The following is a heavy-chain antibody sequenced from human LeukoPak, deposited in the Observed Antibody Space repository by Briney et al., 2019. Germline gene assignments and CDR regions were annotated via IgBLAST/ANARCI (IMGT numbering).Heavy chain of an antibody. Sequence: GGSLRLSCAVSGFTFSSYWMSWVRQAPGKGLEWVAIIKQDESEKYYVDSVKGRFTISRDNAKNSLFLQMNSLRAEDTAMYYCAREESSSSGYYFDYWGQGALVTVSS. V-gene: IGHV3-7*01. CDR1: GFTFSSYW. J-gene: IGHJ4*02. CDR3: AREESSSSGYYFDY. D-gene: IGHD6-6*01. CDR2: IKQDESEK.